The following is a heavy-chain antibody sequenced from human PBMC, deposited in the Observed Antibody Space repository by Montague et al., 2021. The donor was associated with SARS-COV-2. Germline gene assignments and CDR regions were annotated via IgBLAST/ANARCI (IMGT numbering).Heavy chain of an antibody. J-gene: IGHJ5*02. CDR2: IGWRSGSI. Sequence: SLRLSCAASGFTLDDYVMHWVRQAPGKGLEWVSGIGWRSGSISYADSVKGRFTISRDNAKNSLYLQMNSLRAEDTALYHCAKGQKIQWLVFNSAPDWFDPWGQGTLVTVSS. CDR3: AKGQKIQWLVFNSAPDWFDP. V-gene: IGHV3-9*01. D-gene: IGHD5-12*01. CDR1: GFTLDDYV.